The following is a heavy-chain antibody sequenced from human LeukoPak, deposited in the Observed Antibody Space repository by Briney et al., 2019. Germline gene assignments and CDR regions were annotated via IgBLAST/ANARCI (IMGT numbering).Heavy chain of an antibody. V-gene: IGHV4-59*02. Sequence: SETLSLTCVVSGVSVSGYYWGWIRQPPGRGLEWIGYVYYSGSTNYNPSFKSRITISVDTSRNQFSLQLSSVTAADTAVYYCARIHRYCSGGACYVLDNWGQGTLVAVSS. CDR3: ARIHRYCSGGACYVLDN. CDR1: GVSVSGYY. J-gene: IGHJ4*02. D-gene: IGHD2-15*01. CDR2: VYYSGST.